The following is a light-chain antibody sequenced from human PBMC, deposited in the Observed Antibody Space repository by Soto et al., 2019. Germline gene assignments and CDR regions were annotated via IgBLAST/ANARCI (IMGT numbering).Light chain of an antibody. Sequence: EIVLTQSPGSLSLSPGERGTLSCRASQSVDSSFFAWYQQKPDLAPRLLIYGASNRATGIPDRFSGSGSGTDFTLTISRLEPEDFAVYYCQQYVSSVTFGQGTKVEIK. CDR1: QSVDSSF. CDR2: GAS. V-gene: IGKV3-20*01. J-gene: IGKJ1*01. CDR3: QQYVSSVT.